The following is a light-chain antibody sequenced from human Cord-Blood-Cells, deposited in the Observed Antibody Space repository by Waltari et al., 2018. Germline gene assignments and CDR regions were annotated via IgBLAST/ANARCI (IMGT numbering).Light chain of an antibody. J-gene: IGLJ3*02. Sequence: QSALTQPASVSGSPGQSITISCTGTSSDVGGYNYVSWYQQHPGKAPKLIIYDVNNQPSRVSNRISDSKSGNTASLTISGLQAKDEADYYCSSYTSSSTRVFGGGTKLTVL. CDR1: SSDVGGYNY. CDR3: SSYTSSSTRV. CDR2: DVN. V-gene: IGLV2-14*01.